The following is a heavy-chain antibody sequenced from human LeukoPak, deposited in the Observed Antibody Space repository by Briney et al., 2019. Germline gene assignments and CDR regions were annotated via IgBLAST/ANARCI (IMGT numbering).Heavy chain of an antibody. CDR1: GYTFTSYG. D-gene: IGHD3-22*01. CDR2: IIPILGIA. J-gene: IGHJ3*02. Sequence: ASVKVSCKASGYTFTSYGISWVRQAPGQGLEWMGRIIPILGIANYAQKFQGRVTITADKSTSTAYMELSSLRSEDTAVYYCARARYYDSSGYEVGDAFDIWGQGTMVTVSS. V-gene: IGHV1-69*04. CDR3: ARARYYDSSGYEVGDAFDI.